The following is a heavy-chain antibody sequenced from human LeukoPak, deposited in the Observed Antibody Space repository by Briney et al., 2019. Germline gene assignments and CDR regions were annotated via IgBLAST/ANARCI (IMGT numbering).Heavy chain of an antibody. V-gene: IGHV4-61*08. Sequence: PSETLSLTCTVSGGSISSGGYYWSWIRQPPGKGLEWIGYIYYSGSTNYNPSLKSRVTISVDTSKNQFSLKLSSVTAADTAVYYCARERSGYCSGDNCPPDYWGQGTLVTVSS. D-gene: IGHD2-15*01. J-gene: IGHJ4*02. CDR2: IYYSGST. CDR1: GGSISSGGYY. CDR3: ARERSGYCSGDNCPPDY.